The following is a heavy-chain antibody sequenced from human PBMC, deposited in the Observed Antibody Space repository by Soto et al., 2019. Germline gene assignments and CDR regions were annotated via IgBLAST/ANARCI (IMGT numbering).Heavy chain of an antibody. CDR3: DSDLWVEHELYYYGMDV. Sequence: SETLSLTSTVSGDSISSADYYWSWIRQTPGKGLEWIGHIFYSGTTYYNPSLKSRLTISVDTSKNHFSLRLTSVTAADTAVYYCDSDLWVEHELYYYGMDVWGQGTTVTVSS. D-gene: IGHD1-1*01. CDR1: GDSISSADYY. CDR2: IFYSGTT. J-gene: IGHJ6*02. V-gene: IGHV4-30-4*01.